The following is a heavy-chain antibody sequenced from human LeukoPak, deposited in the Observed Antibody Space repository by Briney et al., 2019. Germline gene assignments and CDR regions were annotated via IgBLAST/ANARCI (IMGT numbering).Heavy chain of an antibody. D-gene: IGHD2-2*01. V-gene: IGHV1-46*01. J-gene: IGHJ4*02. CDR3: ARDYCNSNSCCGFFDY. CDR1: GYTFTTYY. Sequence: GASVKVSCKASGYTFTTYYIHWVRQAPGQGLEWMGIINPNGDSTNYAQKFQDRVTVTSDTSTSTIYMELSSLRSEDTAVYYCARDYCNSNSCCGFFDYWGQGTLVTVSS. CDR2: INPNGDST.